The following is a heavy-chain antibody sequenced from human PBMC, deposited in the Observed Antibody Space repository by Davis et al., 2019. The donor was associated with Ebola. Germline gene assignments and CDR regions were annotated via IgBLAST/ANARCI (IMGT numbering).Heavy chain of an antibody. CDR3: ARDGYYDFWSGYYNPYYFDY. CDR2: INGASSTI. Sequence: PGGSLRLSCAASGFNFNVYRMHWVRQAPGKGLEWVSNINGASSTISYADSVKGRFTISRDNGKNSLFLQMNSLRGEDTAVYYCARDGYYDFWSGYYNPYYFDYWGQGTLVTVSS. V-gene: IGHV3-48*01. CDR1: GFNFNVYR. J-gene: IGHJ4*02. D-gene: IGHD3-3*01.